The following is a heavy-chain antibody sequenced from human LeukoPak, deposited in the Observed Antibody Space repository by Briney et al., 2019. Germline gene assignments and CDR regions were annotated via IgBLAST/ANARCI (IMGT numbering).Heavy chain of an antibody. CDR1: GYTLTELS. V-gene: IGHV1-24*01. CDR3: ATLIDYGGNSYRDAFDI. CDR2: FDPEDGET. D-gene: IGHD4-23*01. Sequence: ASVKVSCKVSGYTLTELSMHWVRQAPGKGLEWMGGFDPEDGETIYAQKFQGRVTMTEDTSTVTAYMELSSLRSEDTAVYYCATLIDYGGNSYRDAFDIWGQGTMVTVSS. J-gene: IGHJ3*02.